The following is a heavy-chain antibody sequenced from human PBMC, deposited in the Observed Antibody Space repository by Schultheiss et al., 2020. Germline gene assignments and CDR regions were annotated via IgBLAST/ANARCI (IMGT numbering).Heavy chain of an antibody. D-gene: IGHD3-10*01. CDR2: ISSSSSTI. CDR1: GFTLSGFW. J-gene: IGHJ4*02. V-gene: IGHV3-48*01. Sequence: GGSLRLSCAASGFTLSGFWMHWVRQAPGKGPEWVSYISSSSSTIYYADSVKGRFTISRDNSKNTLYLQMNSLRAEDTAVYYCAKGVLWFGELLGYWGQGTLVTVSS. CDR3: AKGVLWFGELLGY.